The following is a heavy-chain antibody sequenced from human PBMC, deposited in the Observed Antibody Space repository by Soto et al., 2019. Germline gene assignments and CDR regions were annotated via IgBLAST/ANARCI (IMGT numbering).Heavy chain of an antibody. CDR2: ISSNSAYI. Sequence: EGSLRLSCAASGFTLRSFTMNWVRQAPGKGLEWVSTISSNSAYIYYTDALRGRFTISRDNAKNSLHLQMNSLRAEDTAVYYCTRDASRDSSARGWFDPWGQGTLVTVSS. J-gene: IGHJ5*02. D-gene: IGHD6-13*01. CDR3: TRDASRDSSARGWFDP. CDR1: GFTLRSFT. V-gene: IGHV3-21*01.